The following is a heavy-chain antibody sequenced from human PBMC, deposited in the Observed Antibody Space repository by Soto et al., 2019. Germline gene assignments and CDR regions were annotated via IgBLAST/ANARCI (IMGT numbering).Heavy chain of an antibody. J-gene: IGHJ4*02. CDR1: GFTFNNYA. CDR2: ISATGGST. V-gene: IGHV3-23*01. CDR3: AKDRLAGNFDY. Sequence: PGGSLRLSCAASGFTFNNYAVNWVRQAPGKGLEWVATISATGGSTYYADSVKGRFTISRDNSKNTLYLQMNGLRVEDTAVYYCAKDRLAGNFDYWGQGTQVTVSS.